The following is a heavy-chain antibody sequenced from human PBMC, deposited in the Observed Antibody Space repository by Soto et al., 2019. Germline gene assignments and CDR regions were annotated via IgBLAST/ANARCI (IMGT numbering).Heavy chain of an antibody. J-gene: IGHJ4*02. CDR1: GGTSRNYV. V-gene: IGHV1-69*12. CDR2: IIPSFGTP. CDR3: ARDYTSSYHDDSTNYGYFDF. D-gene: IGHD3-22*01. Sequence: QVQLVQSGPEIKKPGSSVKVSCKDSGGTSRNYVISWVRQAPGQGLEWMGGIIPSFGTPTYAQKFQGRVTIAADASKSAAYMELSSLRSEDTAVYYCARDYTSSYHDDSTNYGYFDFWGLGTLVTVSS.